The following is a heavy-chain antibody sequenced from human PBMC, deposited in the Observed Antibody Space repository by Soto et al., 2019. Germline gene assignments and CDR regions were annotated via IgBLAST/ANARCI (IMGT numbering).Heavy chain of an antibody. D-gene: IGHD6-19*01. CDR1: GGSFSGYY. Sequence: PSETLSLTCAVYGGSFSGYYWSWIRQPPGKGLEWIGEINHSGSTNYNPSLKSRVTISVDTSKNQFSLKLSSVTAADTAVYYCARSSIAVAGKPVDYWGQGTLVTVSS. CDR3: ARSSIAVAGKPVDY. CDR2: INHSGST. V-gene: IGHV4-34*01. J-gene: IGHJ4*02.